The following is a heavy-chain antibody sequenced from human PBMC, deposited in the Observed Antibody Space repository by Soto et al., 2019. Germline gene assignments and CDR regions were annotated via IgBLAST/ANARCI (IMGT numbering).Heavy chain of an antibody. CDR1: GDTLTSYA. CDR3: ATAIADDAFDI. D-gene: IGHD2-2*01. V-gene: IGHV1-3*01. CDR2: INAGNGNT. Sequence: GASVKGSCKASGDTLTSYAMHWVRQAPGQRLEWMGWINAGNGNTKYSQKFQGRVTITRDTSASTAYMELSSLRSEDTAVYYCATAIADDAFDIWGRGTTVPVSS. J-gene: IGHJ3*02.